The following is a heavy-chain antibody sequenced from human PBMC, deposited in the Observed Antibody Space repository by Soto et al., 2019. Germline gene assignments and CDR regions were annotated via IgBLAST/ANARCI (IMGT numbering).Heavy chain of an antibody. D-gene: IGHD5-18*01. CDR1: GGSFSGYY. V-gene: IGHV4-34*01. CDR3: ARGGGYSYGYLLYFQH. CDR2: INHSGST. Sequence: QVQLQQWGAGLLKPSETLSLTCAVYGGSFSGYYWSWIRQPPGKGLEWIGEINHSGSTNYNPSLKSRVTISVDTSKNQFSLKLSSVTAAGTAVYYCARGGGYSYGYLLYFQHWGQGTLVTVSS. J-gene: IGHJ1*01.